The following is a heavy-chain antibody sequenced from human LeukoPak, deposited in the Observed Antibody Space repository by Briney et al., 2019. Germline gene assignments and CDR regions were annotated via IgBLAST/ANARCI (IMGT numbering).Heavy chain of an antibody. CDR1: GYSISSGYY. Sequence: SQTLSLTCTVSGYSISSGYYWGWIRQPPGKGLEWIGSIYHSGNTYYNPSLKSRVTISVDTSKNQFSLKLSSVTAADTAVYYCASLGYGDAPGWGQGTLVTVSS. CDR3: ASLGYGDAPG. CDR2: IYHSGNT. V-gene: IGHV4-38-2*02. J-gene: IGHJ4*02. D-gene: IGHD4-17*01.